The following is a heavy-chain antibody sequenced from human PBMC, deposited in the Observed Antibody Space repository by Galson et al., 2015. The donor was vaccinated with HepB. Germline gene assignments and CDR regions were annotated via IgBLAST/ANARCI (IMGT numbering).Heavy chain of an antibody. V-gene: IGHV3-73*01. CDR1: GFTFSGSA. J-gene: IGHJ5*02. D-gene: IGHD3-22*01. CDR2: IRSKANSYAT. CDR3: TSQLIDYYDNHWFDP. Sequence: SLRLSCAASGFTFSGSAMHWVRQASGKGLEWVGRIRSKANSYATAYAASVKGRFTISRDDSKNMAYLQMNSLKTEDTAVYYCTSQLIDYYDNHWFDPWGQGTLVTVSS.